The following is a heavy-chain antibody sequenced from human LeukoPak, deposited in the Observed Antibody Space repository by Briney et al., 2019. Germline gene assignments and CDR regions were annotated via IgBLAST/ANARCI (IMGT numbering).Heavy chain of an antibody. Sequence: ASVKVSCKASGYTFTSYAMHWVRQAPGQRLEWMGWINAGNGNTKYSQKFQGRVTITRDTSASTAYMELSSLRSGDTAVYYCARVRSRYSSSWPCYWGQGTLVTVSS. CDR3: ARVRSRYSSSWPCY. J-gene: IGHJ4*02. V-gene: IGHV1-3*01. CDR2: INAGNGNT. D-gene: IGHD6-13*01. CDR1: GYTFTSYA.